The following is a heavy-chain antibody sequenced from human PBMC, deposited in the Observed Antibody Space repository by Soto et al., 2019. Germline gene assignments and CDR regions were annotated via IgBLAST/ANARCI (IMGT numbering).Heavy chain of an antibody. CDR1: GVSISSGGYS. D-gene: IGHD2-15*01. CDR3: AREDSGAFFDF. Sequence: QVHLQESASGPVKPSQTLSLTCAVSGVSISSGGYSGSWFRQPQGRGMEWIGYIYSGTTHYNPSLKSRVTISMDRSKNQVSLRLKSVTAADTAVYYCAREDSGAFFDFWGQGNLVTVSS. V-gene: IGHV4-30-2*01. J-gene: IGHJ5*01. CDR2: IYSGTT.